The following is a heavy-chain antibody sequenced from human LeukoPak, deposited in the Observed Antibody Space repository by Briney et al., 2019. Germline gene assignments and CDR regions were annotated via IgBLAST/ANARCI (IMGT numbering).Heavy chain of an antibody. CDR1: GGSISSGSYY. D-gene: IGHD4-17*01. CDR3: ARVLDYGDYEYFDY. Sequence: SETLSLTCTVSGGSISSGSYYWSWIRQPAGKGLEWIGRIYTSGSTNYNPSLKSRVTISVDTSKNQFSLKLSSVTAADTAVYYCARVLDYGDYEYFDYWGQGTLVTVSS. J-gene: IGHJ4*02. CDR2: IYTSGST. V-gene: IGHV4-61*02.